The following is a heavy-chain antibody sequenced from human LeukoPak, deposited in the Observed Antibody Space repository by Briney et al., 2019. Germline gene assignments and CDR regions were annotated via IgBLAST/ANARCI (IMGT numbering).Heavy chain of an antibody. D-gene: IGHD3-10*01. V-gene: IGHV3-21*01. CDR3: ARDLWFGELFDY. CDR2: ISRSSGYI. Sequence: GXALRLXXAASGFTFSSYGMSWVRQAPGKGREWVSSISRSSGYIYYSDSVKGGFTISRDNTKNTLYLQMNSMRGEDKAVYYCARDLWFGELFDYWGQGTLVTVSS. J-gene: IGHJ4*02. CDR1: GFTFSSYG.